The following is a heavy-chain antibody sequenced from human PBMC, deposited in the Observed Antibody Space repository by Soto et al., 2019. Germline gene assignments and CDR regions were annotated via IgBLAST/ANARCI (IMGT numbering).Heavy chain of an antibody. CDR2: INHSGST. CDR1: GGSFSGYY. J-gene: IGHJ4*02. CDR3: ARDKITGLFDY. D-gene: IGHD2-8*02. Sequence: SETLSLTCAVYGGSFSGYYWSWIRQPPGKGLEWIGEINHSGSTNYNPSLKSRVTISVDTSKNQFSLKLTSVTAADTAVYYCARDKITGLFDYWGQGTLVT. V-gene: IGHV4-34*01.